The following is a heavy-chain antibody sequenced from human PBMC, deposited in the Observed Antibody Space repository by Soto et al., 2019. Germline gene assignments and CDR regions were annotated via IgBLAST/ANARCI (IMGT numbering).Heavy chain of an antibody. V-gene: IGHV4-59*01. CDR1: GGSISTYY. CDR2: ISYSGST. D-gene: IGHD6-19*01. CDR3: ARGPNTSGWYDFDY. J-gene: IGHJ4*02. Sequence: QVQLQESGPGLVKPSETLSLTCTVSGGSISTYYWTWIRQPPGKGLEWIGYISYSGSTNYNPFLKSRVTISVDTSKNQFSLKLSSVTAADTAVYYCARGPNTSGWYDFDYWGQGTLVTVSS.